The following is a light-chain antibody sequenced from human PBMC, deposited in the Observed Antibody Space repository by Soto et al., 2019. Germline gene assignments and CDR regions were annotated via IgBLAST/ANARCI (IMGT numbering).Light chain of an antibody. J-gene: IGLJ2*01. Sequence: QSALTQPASVSGSPGQSITISCTGTSSDVGGYTFVSWYQQHPGKAPKLLIYEVSNRPSGISNRFSGSKSGNTASLTISGLQAEDEADYYCCSYAGSSTVVFGGGTKLTVL. V-gene: IGLV2-14*01. CDR3: CSYAGSSTVV. CDR1: SSDVGGYTF. CDR2: EVS.